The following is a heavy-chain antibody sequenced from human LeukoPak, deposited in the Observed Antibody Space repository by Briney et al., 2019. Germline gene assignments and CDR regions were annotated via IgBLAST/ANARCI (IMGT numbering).Heavy chain of an antibody. CDR2: INPNSGGT. Sequence: ASVKVSCKASGYTFTGYYMHWVRQAPRPGLEWMGGINPNSGGTNYAQKFQGRVTMTRDTSISTAYMELSRLGSDDTAVYYCARGGGIQLWAPFDYWGQGTLVTVSS. CDR3: ARGGGIQLWAPFDY. D-gene: IGHD5-18*01. V-gene: IGHV1-2*02. J-gene: IGHJ4*02. CDR1: GYTFTGYY.